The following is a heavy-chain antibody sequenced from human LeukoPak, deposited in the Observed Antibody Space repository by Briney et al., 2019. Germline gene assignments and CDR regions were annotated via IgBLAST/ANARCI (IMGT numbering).Heavy chain of an antibody. V-gene: IGHV4-38-2*01. J-gene: IGHJ4*02. Sequence: SETLSLTCAVSGYSISSDYYWGWIRQPPGMGLEWIGEISHGENPTYNPSLKSRVIISADTSKYQFSLKLTSVTAADTAVYYCTRHTEYSHHYWSQGTPVTVSS. CDR2: ISHGENP. CDR1: GYSISSDYY. CDR3: TRHTEYSHHY. D-gene: IGHD6-6*01.